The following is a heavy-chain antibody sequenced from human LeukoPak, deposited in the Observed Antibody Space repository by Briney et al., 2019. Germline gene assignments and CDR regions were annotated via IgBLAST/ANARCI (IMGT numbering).Heavy chain of an antibody. CDR2: MNPNSGNT. V-gene: IGHV1-8*01. CDR1: GYTFTSYD. J-gene: IGHJ4*02. D-gene: IGHD5-24*01. Sequence: GASVKVSCKASGYTFTSYDINWVRQATGQGLEWMGWMNPNSGNTGYAQKFQGRVTMTRNTSISAAYMELSRLRSDDTAVYYCARDQGGYNAPTFDYWGQGTLVTVSS. CDR3: ARDQGGYNAPTFDY.